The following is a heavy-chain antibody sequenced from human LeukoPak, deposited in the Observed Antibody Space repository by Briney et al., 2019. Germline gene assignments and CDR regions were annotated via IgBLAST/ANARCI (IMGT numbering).Heavy chain of an antibody. J-gene: IGHJ3*02. Sequence: ASVKVSCKACGYTLTSYGISWVRQAPGQELVCMGWTNTFNGNTNYAQNLQGRVTMTIDTSTNTAYMELRTLRSDDTAVYYCVRVSSSRGKLDAFDIWGQGTMVTVSS. CDR2: TNTFNGNT. CDR3: VRVSSSRGKLDAFDI. D-gene: IGHD6-6*01. CDR1: GYTLTSYG. V-gene: IGHV1-18*01.